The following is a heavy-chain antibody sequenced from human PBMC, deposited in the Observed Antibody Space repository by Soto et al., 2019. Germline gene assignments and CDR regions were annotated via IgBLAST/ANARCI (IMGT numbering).Heavy chain of an antibody. J-gene: IGHJ6*02. D-gene: IGHD3-22*01. Sequence: QVQLVQSGAEVKKPGSSVKVSCKASGGTFSSYAISWVRQAPGQGLEWMGGIIPIFGTANYAQKFQGRVTITADESTSTAYMELSSLRSEDTAVYYCARDYDSSGYRDYYYYYGMDVWGQGTTVTVSS. V-gene: IGHV1-69*12. CDR2: IIPIFGTA. CDR1: GGTFSSYA. CDR3: ARDYDSSGYRDYYYYYGMDV.